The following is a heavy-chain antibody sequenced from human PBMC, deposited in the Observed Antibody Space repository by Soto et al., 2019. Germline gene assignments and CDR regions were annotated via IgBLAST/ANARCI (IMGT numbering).Heavy chain of an antibody. CDR2: ISSSGSTI. CDR1: GFTFSDYY. Sequence: GGSLRLSCAASGFTFSDYYMSWIRQAPGKGLERVSYISSSGSTIYYADSVKGRFTITRDKAKNSLYLQMNSLSAEDSAVSYCARKARYSSSFDYWGQGTLVTVSS. V-gene: IGHV3-11*01. CDR3: ARKARYSSSFDY. D-gene: IGHD6-6*01. J-gene: IGHJ4*02.